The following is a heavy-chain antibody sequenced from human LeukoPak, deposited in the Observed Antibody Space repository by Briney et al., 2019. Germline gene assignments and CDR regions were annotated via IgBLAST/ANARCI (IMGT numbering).Heavy chain of an antibody. D-gene: IGHD1-26*01. CDR2: IYHSGST. V-gene: IGHV4-30-2*01. J-gene: IGHJ3*02. Sequence: SETLSLTCAVSGGSISSGGYSWSWIRQPPGKGLEWIGYIYHSGSTYYNPSLKSRVTISVDRSKNQFSLKLSSVTAADTAVYYCARDGGAGATDAFDIWGQGTMVTVSS. CDR1: GGSISSGGYS. CDR3: ARDGGAGATDAFDI.